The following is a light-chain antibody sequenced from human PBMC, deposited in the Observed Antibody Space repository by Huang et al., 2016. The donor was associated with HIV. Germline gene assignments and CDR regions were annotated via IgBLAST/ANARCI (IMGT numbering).Light chain of an antibody. J-gene: IGKJ3*01. V-gene: IGKV3-11*01. Sequence: EIVLTQSPATLSLSPGERATLSCRASQSVGGYLAWYQQKPGQAPRLLIYDASNRATGIPARFSGSGAVTDFTLTISSLEPEDFAVYYCQQRTNWPPGFTFGPGTKVDIK. CDR1: QSVGGY. CDR3: QQRTNWPPGFT. CDR2: DAS.